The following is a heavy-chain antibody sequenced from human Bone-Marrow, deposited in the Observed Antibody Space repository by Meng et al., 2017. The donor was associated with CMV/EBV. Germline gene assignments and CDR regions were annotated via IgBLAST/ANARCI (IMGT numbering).Heavy chain of an antibody. V-gene: IGHV1-69*01. CDR1: GGTFSSYA. CDR2: IIPIFGTR. CDR3: ARGWGGDQEAIDY. Sequence: CKASGGTFSSYAISWVRQAPGRGLEWMGVIIPIFGTRNYAQKFQGRVTITADESTTTAYMDLSSLRSEDTAVYYCARGWGGDQEAIDYWGQGTLVTVSS. D-gene: IGHD4-17*01. J-gene: IGHJ4*02.